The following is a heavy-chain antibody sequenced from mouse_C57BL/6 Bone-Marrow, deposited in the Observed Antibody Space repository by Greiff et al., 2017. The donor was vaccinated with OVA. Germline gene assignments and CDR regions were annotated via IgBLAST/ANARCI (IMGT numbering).Heavy chain of an antibody. CDR1: GYTFTNYW. J-gene: IGHJ2*02. V-gene: IGHV1-59*01. CDR3: AHYGSRLYLHY. CDR2: IAPSDSYI. D-gene: IGHD1-1*01. Sequence: QVQLQQSGAELVRPGPSVKLSCKASGYTFTNYWMLWVKQRPGQGLEWIGVIAPSDSYINYNQKFKGRATLTVDTSSSTAYMHLSSLTSEDSAVYYCAHYGSRLYLHYWGQGTSLTVSS.